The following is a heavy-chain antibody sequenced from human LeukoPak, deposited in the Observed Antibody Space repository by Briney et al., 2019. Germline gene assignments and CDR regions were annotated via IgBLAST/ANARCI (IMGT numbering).Heavy chain of an antibody. Sequence: ASETLSLTCTVSGGSISSYYWSWIRQPPGKGLEWIGYIYYSGSTNYNPSLKSRVTISVDTSKNQFSLKLSSVTATDTAVYHCARALPGYYDSSAYFDYWGQGTLVTVSS. V-gene: IGHV4-59*01. CDR2: IYYSGST. D-gene: IGHD3-22*01. CDR1: GGSISSYY. J-gene: IGHJ4*02. CDR3: ARALPGYYDSSAYFDY.